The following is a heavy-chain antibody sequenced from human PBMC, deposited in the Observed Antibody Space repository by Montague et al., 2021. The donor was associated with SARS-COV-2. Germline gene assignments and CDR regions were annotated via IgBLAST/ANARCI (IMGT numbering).Heavy chain of an antibody. J-gene: IGHJ4*02. CDR2: ISYDGTKT. D-gene: IGHD3-10*01. V-gene: IGHV3-30*04. CDR1: GFTFNTYA. Sequence: SLRLSCATSGFTFNTYALHWVRQTPGKGLEWLAVISYDGTKTYYAASVKGRFTISRDTSKNTVYLQMNSLRVEDTALYYCARERALRCYYGSGIEFWGQGPLVTVSS. CDR3: ARERALRCYYGSGIEF.